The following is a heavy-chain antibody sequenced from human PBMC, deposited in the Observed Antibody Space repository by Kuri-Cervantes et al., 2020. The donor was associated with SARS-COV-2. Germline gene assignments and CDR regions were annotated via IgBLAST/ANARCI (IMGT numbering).Heavy chain of an antibody. CDR2: MNPDTGNA. V-gene: IGHV1-8*02. Sequence: ASVKVSCKASGYTFTNNDVNWLRQASGLGLEWMGWMNPDTGNAGYAQKFQGRVSMTRITSITTAYMELSSLRFEDAAVYYCATHAAIFGVVLPDYWGQGTLVTVSS. CDR1: GYTFTNND. D-gene: IGHD3-3*01. CDR3: ATHAAIFGVVLPDY. J-gene: IGHJ4*02.